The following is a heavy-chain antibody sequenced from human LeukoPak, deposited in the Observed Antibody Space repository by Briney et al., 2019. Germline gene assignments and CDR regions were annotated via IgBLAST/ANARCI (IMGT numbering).Heavy chain of an antibody. Sequence: GSLRLSCAASGFTFSSHWMSWVRQAPGKGLEWVANIKQDGSEKYYVDSVKGRFTISRDNAKNSLYLQMNSLRAEDTAVYYCATARYCSGGSCYSYEYFQHWGQGTLVTVSS. CDR3: ATARYCSGGSCYSYEYFQH. D-gene: IGHD2-15*01. CDR1: GFTFSSHW. V-gene: IGHV3-7*03. CDR2: IKQDGSEK. J-gene: IGHJ1*01.